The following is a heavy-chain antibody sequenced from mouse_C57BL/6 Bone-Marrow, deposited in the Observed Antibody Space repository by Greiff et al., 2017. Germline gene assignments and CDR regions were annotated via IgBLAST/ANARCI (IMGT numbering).Heavy chain of an antibody. J-gene: IGHJ2*01. V-gene: IGHV1-50*01. CDR2: IDPSDSYT. Sequence: QVQLQQPGAELVKPGASVTLSCKASGYTFTSYWMQWVKQRPGKGLEWIGEIDPSDSYTNYKQKFKGKATLTVDTSSSPVYMQLSSLTSEDSAVYYCAIYFDYWGQGTTLTVSS. CDR1: GYTFTSYW. CDR3: AIYFDY.